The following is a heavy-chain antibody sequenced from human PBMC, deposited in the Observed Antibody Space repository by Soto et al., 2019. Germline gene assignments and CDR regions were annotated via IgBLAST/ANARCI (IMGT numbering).Heavy chain of an antibody. J-gene: IGHJ5*02. CDR3: ARDSVLLWFGDRYAPGFFDWFDP. CDR1: GYTLTSYA. D-gene: IGHD3-10*01. Sequence: ASVKVSCEASGYTLTSYAMHWVRQAPGQRLEWMGWINAGNGNTKYSQKFQGRVTITRDTSASTAYRELSSRRSEDTAVYYCARDSVLLWFGDRYAPGFFDWFDPWGQGTLVTVSS. V-gene: IGHV1-3*01. CDR2: INAGNGNT.